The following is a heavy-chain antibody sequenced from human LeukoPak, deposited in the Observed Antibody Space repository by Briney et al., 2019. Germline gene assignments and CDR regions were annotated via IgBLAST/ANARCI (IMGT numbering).Heavy chain of an antibody. Sequence: SETLSLTCTVSGGSINSYYWSWIRQPPGKGLEWIGYIYDSGSTNYNPSLKSRVTMSVDTSKKQFSLKLTSVTAADTAVYYCARAGDYGDYVGWFDPWGQGTLVTVSS. CDR3: ARAGDYGDYVGWFDP. CDR1: GGSINSYY. CDR2: IYDSGST. D-gene: IGHD4-17*01. J-gene: IGHJ5*02. V-gene: IGHV4-59*12.